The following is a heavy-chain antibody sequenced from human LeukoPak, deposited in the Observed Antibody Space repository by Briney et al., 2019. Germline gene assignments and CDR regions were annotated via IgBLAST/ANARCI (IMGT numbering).Heavy chain of an antibody. J-gene: IGHJ4*02. CDR1: GFTFDDYA. CDR2: ISWNSGSI. D-gene: IGHD3-10*01. Sequence: GGSLRLSCAASGFTFDDYAMHWVRQAPGKGLEWVSGISWNSGSIGYADSVKGRFTISRDNAKNTLYLQMSSLRAEDTAVYYCARASWYYYGSGSYYGGVDYWGQGTLVTVSS. CDR3: ARASWYYYGSGSYYGGVDY. V-gene: IGHV3-9*01.